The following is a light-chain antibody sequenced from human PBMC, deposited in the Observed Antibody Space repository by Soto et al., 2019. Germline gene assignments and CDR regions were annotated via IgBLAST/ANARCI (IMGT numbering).Light chain of an antibody. Sequence: DIQMTQSPSSLSASVGDRVTITCQASQDISNYLNWYQQKPGKAPKLLIYDASNLEAGVPSRFSGSASGTDFTFSISRLQPEDIATYYCNHVFTFGPGTKVDIK. J-gene: IGKJ3*01. V-gene: IGKV1-33*01. CDR2: DAS. CDR3: NHVFT. CDR1: QDISNY.